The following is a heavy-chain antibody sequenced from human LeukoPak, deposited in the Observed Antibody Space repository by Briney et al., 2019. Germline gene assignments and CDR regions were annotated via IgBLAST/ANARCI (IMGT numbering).Heavy chain of an antibody. Sequence: GGSLRLSCAASGFTFSSYAMHWVRQAPGKGLEYVSAISSNGGSTYYANSVKGRFTIFRDNSRDTLYLQMGSLRAEDMAVYYCARSYSGSWYEHFDYWGQGTLVTVSS. CDR2: ISSNGGST. D-gene: IGHD6-13*01. V-gene: IGHV3-64*01. J-gene: IGHJ4*02. CDR1: GFTFSSYA. CDR3: ARSYSGSWYEHFDY.